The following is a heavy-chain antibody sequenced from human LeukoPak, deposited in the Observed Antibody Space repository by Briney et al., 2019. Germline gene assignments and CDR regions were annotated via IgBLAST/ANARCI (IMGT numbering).Heavy chain of an antibody. CDR2: INHSGSN. V-gene: IGHV4-34*01. CDR3: ARSRAGYCCSTSCSKYYYYYFYMDV. D-gene: IGHD2-2*01. J-gene: IGHJ6*03. CDR1: GGSFSGYY. Sequence: SETLSLTCAVYGGSFSGYYWIWLRQPPGKGREWFVEINHSGSNNYNPYLKSRVTISVDTSKNQFYLKLSSVTAADTAVYYCARSRAGYCCSTSCSKYYYYYFYMDVWGKGTTVTVPS.